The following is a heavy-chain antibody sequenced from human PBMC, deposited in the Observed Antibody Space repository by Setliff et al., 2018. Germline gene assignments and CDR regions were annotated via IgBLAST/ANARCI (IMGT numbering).Heavy chain of an antibody. J-gene: IGHJ4*02. V-gene: IGHV4-38-2*01. CDR2: IDHSGST. CDR1: GYSISSGYY. Sequence: SETLSLTCAVSGYSISSGYYWGWIRQPPGKGLEWIGSIDHSGSTHYNPSLKSRVTISVDTAKNQFSLKLRSVTAADTAVYYCGRPLVGVTTGFEDWGQGTLVTVSS. CDR3: GRPLVGVTTGFED. D-gene: IGHD1-26*01.